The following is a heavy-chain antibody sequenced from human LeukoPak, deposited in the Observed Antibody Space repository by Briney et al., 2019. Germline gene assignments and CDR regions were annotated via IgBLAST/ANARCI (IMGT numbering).Heavy chain of an antibody. CDR3: ARDPPYCSGGSCYSWFDP. D-gene: IGHD2-15*01. V-gene: IGHV1-69*04. CDR1: GGTFSSYA. Sequence: GASVKVSCKASGGTFSSYAISWVRQAPGQGLEWMGRIIPILGIANYAQKFQGRVTITADKSTSTAYMELSSLRSEGTAVYYCARDPPYCSGGSCYSWFDPWGQGTLVTVSS. J-gene: IGHJ5*02. CDR2: IIPILGIA.